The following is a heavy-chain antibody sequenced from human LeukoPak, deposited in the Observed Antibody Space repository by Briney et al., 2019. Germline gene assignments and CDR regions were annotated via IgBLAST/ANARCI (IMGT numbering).Heavy chain of an antibody. CDR1: GFTFSSYA. V-gene: IGHV3-23*01. Sequence: QPGRSLRLSCAASGFTFSSYAMSWVRQAPGKGLEWVSAISGSGGSTYYADSVKGRSTISRDNSKNTLYLQMNSLRAEGTAVYYCAKREQQLELDYWGQGTLVTVSS. J-gene: IGHJ4*02. CDR3: AKREQQLELDY. CDR2: ISGSGGST. D-gene: IGHD6-13*01.